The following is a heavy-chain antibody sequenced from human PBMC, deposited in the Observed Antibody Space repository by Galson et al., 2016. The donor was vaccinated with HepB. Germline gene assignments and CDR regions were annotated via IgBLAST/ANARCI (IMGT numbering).Heavy chain of an antibody. CDR1: GFTFNYYA. CDR3: ARDPVDGIPDYFDH. D-gene: IGHD2/OR15-2a*01. Sequence: SLRLSCAASGFTFNYYALSWVRQAPGKGLERLSTISGGSENTHYADSVTRRFTISRDNSKNTLYLQMNSLRPEDTAIYFWARDPVDGIPDYFDHWGQGTMVTFSS. V-gene: IGHV3-23*01. CDR2: ISGGSENT. J-gene: IGHJ3*01.